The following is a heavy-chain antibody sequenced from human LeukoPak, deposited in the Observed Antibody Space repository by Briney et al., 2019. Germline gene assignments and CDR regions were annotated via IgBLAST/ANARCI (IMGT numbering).Heavy chain of an antibody. CDR3: ARDQSGSYLFDY. CDR1: GGSISSYY. D-gene: IGHD1-26*01. J-gene: IGHJ4*02. CDR2: IYYSGST. Sequence: SETLSLTCTVSGGSISSYYWSWIRQPPGKGLEWIGYIYYSGSTSYNPSLKSRVTISVGTSKNQFSLKLSSVTAADTAVYYCARDQSGSYLFDYWGQGTLVTVPS. V-gene: IGHV4-59*01.